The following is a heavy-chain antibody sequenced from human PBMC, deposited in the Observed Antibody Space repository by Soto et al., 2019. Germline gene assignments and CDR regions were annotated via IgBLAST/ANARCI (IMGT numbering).Heavy chain of an antibody. J-gene: IGHJ4*02. V-gene: IGHV3-33*01. CDR2: IWHDGGNK. CDR3: ARDGDVNTGFGKDY. Sequence: QVQLVESEGGVVQPGRSLRLSCAASGFTFSSYGMHWVRQAPGKGLEWVAFIWHDGGNKFYAESVKGRFTISRDNSKNTLYLQMTSLSAEDTAMYYCARDGDVNTGFGKDYWGQGTLVTVSS. CDR1: GFTFSSYG. D-gene: IGHD3-16*01.